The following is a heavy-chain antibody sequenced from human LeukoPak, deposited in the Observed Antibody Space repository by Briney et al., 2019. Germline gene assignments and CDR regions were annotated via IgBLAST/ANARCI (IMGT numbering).Heavy chain of an antibody. V-gene: IGHV3-9*01. CDR2: ISWNSGSI. J-gene: IGHJ5*02. Sequence: GGSLRLSCAASGFTFDDYAMHWVRHAPGKGLEWVSGISWNSGSIGYTDSVKGRFTISRDNAKNSLYLQMNSLRAEDTALYYCAKSLNYYDSSGLFDPWGQGTLVTVSS. CDR1: GFTFDDYA. CDR3: AKSLNYYDSSGLFDP. D-gene: IGHD3-22*01.